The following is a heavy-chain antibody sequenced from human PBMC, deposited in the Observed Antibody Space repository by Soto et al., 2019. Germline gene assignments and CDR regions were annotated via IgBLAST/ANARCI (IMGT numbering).Heavy chain of an antibody. V-gene: IGHV4-34*01. J-gene: IGHJ6*04. D-gene: IGHD3-3*01. CDR1: GGSFSGYY. CDR2: INHSGST. CDR3: ARGSGHYDFWSGYSPSNYYYGTDV. Sequence: PSETLSLTCAVYGGSFSGYYWSWIRQPPGKGLEWIGEINHSGSTNYNPSLKSRVTISVDTSKNQFSLKLSSVTAADTAVYYCARGSGHYDFWSGYSPSNYYYGTDVSGKGTKGTVS.